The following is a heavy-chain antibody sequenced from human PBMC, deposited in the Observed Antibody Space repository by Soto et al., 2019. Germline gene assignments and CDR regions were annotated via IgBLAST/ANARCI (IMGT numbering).Heavy chain of an antibody. J-gene: IGHJ4*02. CDR3: ARGCSGGSCPGV. CDR1: GDSIDSSRYY. D-gene: IGHD2-15*01. Sequence: PSETLSLTCTVSGDSIDSSRYYWVWIRQPPGKGLEWICSLYYSERTYYNPSLKSRVTISVDMSKNQLSVKLSSVTAADTAVYYCARGCSGGSCPGVWGQGTLVTVSS. CDR2: LYYSERT. V-gene: IGHV4-39*01.